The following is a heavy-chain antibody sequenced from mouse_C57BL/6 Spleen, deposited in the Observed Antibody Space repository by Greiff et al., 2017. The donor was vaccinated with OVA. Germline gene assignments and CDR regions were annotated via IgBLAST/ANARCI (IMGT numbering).Heavy chain of an antibody. J-gene: IGHJ2*01. CDR2: IDPSDSET. V-gene: IGHV1-52*01. CDR3: ARSYGSSLDY. Sequence: GGELVRPGSSVKLSCKASGYTFTSYWMHWVKQRPIQGLEWIGNIDPSDSETHYNQKFKDKATLTVDKSSSTAYMQLSSLTSEDSAVYYCARSYGSSLDYWGQGTTLTVSS. CDR1: GYTFTSYW. D-gene: IGHD1-1*01.